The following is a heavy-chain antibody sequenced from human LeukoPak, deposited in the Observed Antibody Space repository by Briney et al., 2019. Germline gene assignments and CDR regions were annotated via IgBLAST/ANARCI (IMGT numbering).Heavy chain of an antibody. CDR3: ARANSGSYYGYFDY. Sequence: PGGSLRLSCAASGFTFSSYAMHWVRQAPGKELEWVAVISYDGSNKYYADSVKGRFTISRDNSKNTLYLQMNSLRAEDTAVYYCARANSGSYYGYFDYWGQGTLVTVSS. D-gene: IGHD1-26*01. CDR2: ISYDGSNK. J-gene: IGHJ4*02. CDR1: GFTFSSYA. V-gene: IGHV3-30-3*01.